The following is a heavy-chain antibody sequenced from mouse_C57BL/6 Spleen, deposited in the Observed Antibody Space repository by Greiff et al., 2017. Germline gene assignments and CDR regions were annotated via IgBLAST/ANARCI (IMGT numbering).Heavy chain of an antibody. V-gene: IGHV1-82*01. CDR1: GYSFSSSW. J-gene: IGHJ1*03. CDR2: IYPGDGDT. Sequence: VQLQQSGPELVKPGASVKISCKASGYSFSSSWMNWVKQRPGKGLEWIGRIYPGDGDTNYNGKFKGKATLTADKSSSTAYMQLSSLTSEDSAVYVCASGVITAVVAKDWYFDVWGTGTTVTVSS. CDR3: ASGVITAVVAKDWYFDV. D-gene: IGHD1-1*01.